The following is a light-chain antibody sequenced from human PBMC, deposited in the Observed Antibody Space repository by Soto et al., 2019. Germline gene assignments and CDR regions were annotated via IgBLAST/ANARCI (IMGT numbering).Light chain of an antibody. Sequence: QTVLTQPPSASGTPGQRVTVSCSGSTSNIGTNYVYWYQQHPGKAPKLMIYEVSSRPSGVSNRFSGSKSGNTASLTISGLQPEDEADYYCSSYTTSSTVVFGTGTKLTVL. CDR2: EVS. CDR3: SSYTTSSTVV. V-gene: IGLV2-14*03. CDR1: TSNIGTNY. J-gene: IGLJ1*01.